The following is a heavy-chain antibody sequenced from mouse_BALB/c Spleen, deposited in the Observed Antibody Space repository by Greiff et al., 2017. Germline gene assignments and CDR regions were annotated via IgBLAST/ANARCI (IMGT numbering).Heavy chain of an antibody. V-gene: IGHV1-67*01. CDR1: GYTFTDYA. J-gene: IGHJ4*01. CDR3: ASYSVGYAMDY. D-gene: IGHD1-1*01. CDR2: ISIYYDNT. Sequence: QVHVKQSGPELVRPGESVKISCKGSGYTFTDYAMHWVKQSHAKSLEWIGVISIYYDNTNYNQKFKGKATMTVDKSSSTAYMELARLTSEDSAIYYCASYSVGYAMDYWGQGTSVTVSS.